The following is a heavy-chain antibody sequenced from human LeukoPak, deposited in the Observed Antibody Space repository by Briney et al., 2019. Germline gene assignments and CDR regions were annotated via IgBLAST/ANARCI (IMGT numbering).Heavy chain of an antibody. D-gene: IGHD5-18*01. CDR1: GGSFSGYS. V-gene: IGHV4-34*01. J-gene: IGHJ4*02. Sequence: ASETLSLTCAVYGGSFSGYSWSWLRQPPGKGLEWIGEITHSGNANYNPSLKSLVTMSLDTSKNQFSLNLRSVTAADTAVYYCARDLRGYSPFDYWGQGTLVTVSS. CDR2: ITHSGNA. CDR3: ARDLRGYSPFDY.